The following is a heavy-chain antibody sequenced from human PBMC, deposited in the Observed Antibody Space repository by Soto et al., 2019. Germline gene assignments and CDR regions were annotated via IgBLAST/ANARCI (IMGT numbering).Heavy chain of an antibody. CDR1: GYTLTELS. J-gene: IGHJ4*02. V-gene: IGHV1-24*01. Sequence: GASVKVSCKVSGYTLTELSMHWVRQAPGKGLEWMGGFDPEDGETIYAQKFQGRVTMTEDASTDTAYMELSSLRSEDTAVYYCATLRLRYFDWLPSFFDYWAREPWSPSPQ. CDR3: ATLRLRYFDWLPSFFDY. CDR2: FDPEDGET. D-gene: IGHD3-9*01.